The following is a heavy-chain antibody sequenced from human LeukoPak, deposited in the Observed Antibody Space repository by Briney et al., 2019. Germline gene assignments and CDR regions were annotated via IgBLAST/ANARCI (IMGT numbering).Heavy chain of an antibody. CDR1: GGSINSSSYY. J-gene: IGHJ4*02. CDR3: ARGDTNYDILTGYYNGYYFDY. V-gene: IGHV4-39*07. Sequence: SETLSLTCTVSGGSINSSSYYWGWIRQPPGKGLEWIGSIYYSGSTYYNPSLKSRVTISVDTSKNQFSLKLSSVTAADTAVYYCARGDTNYDILTGYYNGYYFDYWGQGTLVTVSS. CDR2: IYYSGST. D-gene: IGHD3-9*01.